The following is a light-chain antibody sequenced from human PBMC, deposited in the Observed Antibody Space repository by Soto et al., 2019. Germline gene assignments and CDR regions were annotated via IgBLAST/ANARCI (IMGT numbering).Light chain of an antibody. CDR3: QQYNSYLIT. J-gene: IGKJ5*01. Sequence: DIQMTQSPSTRAASVGDRGTITCRASQSISSWLAWYQQKPGKAPKLLIYDASSLESGVPSRFSGSGSGTEFTLTISSLQPDDFATYYCQQYNSYLITFGQGTRLEIK. V-gene: IGKV1-5*01. CDR2: DAS. CDR1: QSISSW.